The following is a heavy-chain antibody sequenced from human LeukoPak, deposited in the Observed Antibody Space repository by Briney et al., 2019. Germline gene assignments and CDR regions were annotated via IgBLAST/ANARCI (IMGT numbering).Heavy chain of an antibody. Sequence: SQTLSLTCAVYGGSFSVYYWSWIRHPPRNVLASIGEINHSGSTNYHPSLKSRVTISVDTSKNQFSLKLSSVTAADTAVYYCARGALYSYCYAFDIWGQGTMVTVSS. D-gene: IGHD5-18*01. CDR2: INHSGST. V-gene: IGHV4-34*01. CDR1: GGSFSVYY. CDR3: ARGALYSYCYAFDI. J-gene: IGHJ3*02.